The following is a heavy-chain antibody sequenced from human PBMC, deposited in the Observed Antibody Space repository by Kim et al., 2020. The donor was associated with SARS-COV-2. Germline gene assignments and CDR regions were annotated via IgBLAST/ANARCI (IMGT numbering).Heavy chain of an antibody. V-gene: IGHV3-30*04. CDR3: AKGSTGWHDYYYFGLDL. CDR2: ISFDGKNE. CDR1: GFSFESYA. Sequence: GGSLRLSCATSGFSFESYALHWVRQSPGRGLEWVAFISFDGKNEDYAASVKGRFTISRDTSKKILYLQMDSLRRDDTAVYYCAKGSTGWHDYYYFGLDLWGQGTTATVS. D-gene: IGHD2-15*01. J-gene: IGHJ6*02.